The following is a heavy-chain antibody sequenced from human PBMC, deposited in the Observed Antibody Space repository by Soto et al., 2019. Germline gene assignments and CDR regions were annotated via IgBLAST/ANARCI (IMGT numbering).Heavy chain of an antibody. D-gene: IGHD4-17*01. J-gene: IGHJ3*02. CDR3: AHPRGYGVFDAVDI. CDR1: GFIFSTYA. Sequence: PGGSLRLSCAASGFIFSTYAMNWVRQAPGKGLEWVSAISSSGDSAYYAESVRGRFTISRDNSINTLYLQMRSLRPEDTAVYYCAHPRGYGVFDAVDIWGQGTMVIVSS. V-gene: IGHV3-23*01. CDR2: ISSSGDSA.